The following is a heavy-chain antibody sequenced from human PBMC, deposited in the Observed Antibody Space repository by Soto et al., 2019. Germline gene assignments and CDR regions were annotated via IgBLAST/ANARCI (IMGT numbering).Heavy chain of an antibody. J-gene: IGHJ5*02. Sequence: QGQLVQSGAEVKKPGASVKVSCKFSGGTFSSYVIIWVRQAPGQGLEWMGGIIPVSGTANYAQKFHGRVTISADAATNTAYMELSSVRFDDTAVYYCATVDRSVALVGWFDPWGQGTLVTVSS. V-gene: IGHV1-69*13. CDR3: ATVDRSVALVGWFDP. D-gene: IGHD2-8*02. CDR1: GGTFSSYV. CDR2: IIPVSGTA.